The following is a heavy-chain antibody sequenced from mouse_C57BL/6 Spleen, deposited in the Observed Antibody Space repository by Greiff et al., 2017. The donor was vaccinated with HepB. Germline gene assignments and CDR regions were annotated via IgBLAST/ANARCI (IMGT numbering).Heavy chain of an antibody. CDR1: GFTFSDYG. J-gene: IGHJ3*01. Sequence: EVKLVESGGGLVKPGGSLKLSCAASGFTFSDYGMHWVRQAPEKGLEWVAYISSGSSTIYYADTVKGRFTISRDNAKNTLFLQMTSLRSEDTAMYYCAREDWAWFAYWGQGTLVTVSA. CDR3: AREDWAWFAY. V-gene: IGHV5-17*01. D-gene: IGHD4-1*01. CDR2: ISSGSSTI.